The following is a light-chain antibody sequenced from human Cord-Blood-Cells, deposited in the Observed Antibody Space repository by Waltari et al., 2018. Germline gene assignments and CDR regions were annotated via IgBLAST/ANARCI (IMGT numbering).Light chain of an antibody. CDR1: SSNIGAGYD. J-gene: IGLJ1*01. CDR3: QSYDSSLSGDV. Sequence: QSVLTQPPSVSGAPGQRVTISCTGSSSNIGAGYDVHWYQQLPGTAPKLLIYGNSNRPSGVPDRLSGSKSGTSASLAITGLKAEDEADYYCQSYDSSLSGDVFGTGTKVTVL. CDR2: GNS. V-gene: IGLV1-40*01.